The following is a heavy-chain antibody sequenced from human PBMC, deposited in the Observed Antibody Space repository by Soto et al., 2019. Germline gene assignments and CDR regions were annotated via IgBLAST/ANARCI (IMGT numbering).Heavy chain of an antibody. CDR1: GYTFTGYY. Sequence: ASGGLCKASGYTFTGYYMHWVRQAPGQGLEWMGWINPNSGGTNYAQKFQGWVTMTRDTSISTAYMELSRLRSDDTAVYYCARAKTGTNAFDIWGQGTMVTVSS. V-gene: IGHV1-2*04. CDR3: ARAKTGTNAFDI. CDR2: INPNSGGT. D-gene: IGHD1-1*01. J-gene: IGHJ3*02.